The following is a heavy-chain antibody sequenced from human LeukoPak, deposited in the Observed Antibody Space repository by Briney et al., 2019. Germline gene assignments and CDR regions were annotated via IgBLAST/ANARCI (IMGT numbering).Heavy chain of an antibody. D-gene: IGHD3-10*01. J-gene: IGHJ3*02. V-gene: IGHV4-38-2*02. CDR1: GYSISSGYY. Sequence: SETLSLTCTVSGYSISSGYYWGWIRQPPGKGLEWIGTIYQSGSTYYNPSLKSRVTISIDTSKNQFSLKLNSVTAADTAVYYCARTYYYGSGSYYDSRDGFDIWGQGTMVTVSS. CDR2: IYQSGST. CDR3: ARTYYYGSGSYYDSRDGFDI.